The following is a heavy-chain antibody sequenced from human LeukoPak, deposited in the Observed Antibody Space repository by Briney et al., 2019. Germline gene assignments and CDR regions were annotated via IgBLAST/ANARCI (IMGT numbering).Heavy chain of an antibody. V-gene: IGHV3-30*18. J-gene: IGHJ4*02. Sequence: PGGSLRLSCAASGFTFSSYGMHWVRQAPGKGLEWVAVISYDGNNKYYADSVKGRFTISRDNSKNTLYLQMNSLRAEDTAVYYCAKDEYDSHEADYWGQGTLVTVSS. CDR3: AKDEYDSHEADY. CDR2: ISYDGNNK. CDR1: GFTFSSYG. D-gene: IGHD2/OR15-2a*01.